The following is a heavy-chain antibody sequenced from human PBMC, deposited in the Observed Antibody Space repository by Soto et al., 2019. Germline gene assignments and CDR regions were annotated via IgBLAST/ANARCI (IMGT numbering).Heavy chain of an antibody. CDR3: VKGYSSGWSGREDFQH. CDR2: ISSNGGST. J-gene: IGHJ1*01. CDR1: GFTFSSYA. V-gene: IGHV3-64D*09. Sequence: GGSLRLSCSASGFTFSSYAMHWVRQAPGKGLEYVSAISSNGGSTYYADSVKGRFTISRDNSKNTLYLQMSSLRAEDTAVYYCVKGYSSGWSGREDFQHWGQGTLVTVSS. D-gene: IGHD6-19*01.